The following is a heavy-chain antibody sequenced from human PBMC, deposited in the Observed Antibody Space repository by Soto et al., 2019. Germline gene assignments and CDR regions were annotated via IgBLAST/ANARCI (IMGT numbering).Heavy chain of an antibody. J-gene: IGHJ6*03. CDR1: GGSISSYH. V-gene: IGHV4-59*01. CDR3: ARDIKLEGSGSYYYMDV. Sequence: PSETLSLTCTVSGGSISSYHWSWIRQPPGKGLEWIGYIYYSGSTNYNPSLKSRVTISVDTSKNQFSLKLSSVTAADTAVYYCARDIKLEGSGSYYYMDVWGKGTTVTVSS. D-gene: IGHD1-1*01. CDR2: IYYSGST.